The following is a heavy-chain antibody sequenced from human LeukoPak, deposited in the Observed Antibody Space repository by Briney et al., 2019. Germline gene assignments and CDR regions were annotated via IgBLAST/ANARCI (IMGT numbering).Heavy chain of an antibody. CDR1: GGTFSSYA. Sequence: GSSVKVSCKASGGTFSSYAISWVRQAPGQGLEWMGWISAYNGNTNYAQKLQGRVTMTTDTSTSTAYMELRSLRSDDTAVYYCARDIYYDSSGNTDAFDIWGQGTMVTVSS. CDR2: ISAYNGNT. CDR3: ARDIYYDSSGNTDAFDI. D-gene: IGHD3-22*01. J-gene: IGHJ3*02. V-gene: IGHV1-18*01.